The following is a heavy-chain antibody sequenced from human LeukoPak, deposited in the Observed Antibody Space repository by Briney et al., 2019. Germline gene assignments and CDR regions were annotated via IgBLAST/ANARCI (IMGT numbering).Heavy chain of an antibody. CDR1: GFTFNKAW. CDR3: TTSGTPFEY. D-gene: IGHD3-10*01. V-gene: IGHV3-15*01. J-gene: IGHJ4*02. Sequence: GGSLRLSCAASGFTFNKAWMSWVRLAPGKGLEWVGRIKNKGDGGTTDYAAPVKGRFTVSRDDSKSTLYLQMNSLKTEDTAVYYCTTSGTPFEYWGQGALVTVSS. CDR2: IKNKGDGGTT.